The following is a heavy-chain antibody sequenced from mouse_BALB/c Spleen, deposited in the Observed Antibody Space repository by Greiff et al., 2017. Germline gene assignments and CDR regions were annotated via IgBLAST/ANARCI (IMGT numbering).Heavy chain of an antibody. CDR3: ARSGYGNGGFAY. CDR2: INPGSGGT. D-gene: IGHD2-1*01. V-gene: IGHV1-54*03. Sequence: VMLVESGAELVRPGTSVKVSCKASGYAFTNYLIEWVKQRPGQGLEWIGVINPGSGGTNYNEKFKGKATLTADKSSSTAYMQLSSLTSDDSAVYFCARSGYGNGGFAYWGQGTLVTVSA. J-gene: IGHJ3*01. CDR1: GYAFTNYL.